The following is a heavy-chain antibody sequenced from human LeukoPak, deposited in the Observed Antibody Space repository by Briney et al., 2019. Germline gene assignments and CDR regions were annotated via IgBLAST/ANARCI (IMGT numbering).Heavy chain of an antibody. CDR1: GGSISSYY. D-gene: IGHD3-22*01. V-gene: IGHV4-59*01. J-gene: IGHJ4*02. CDR3: ARVAYDSSGYYPIDY. Sequence: SETLSLTCTVSGGSISSYYWSWIRQPPGKGLEWIGYIYYSGGTNYNPSLKSRVTISVDTSKNQFSLKLSSVTAADTAVYYCARVAYDSSGYYPIDYWGQGTLVTVSS. CDR2: IYYSGGT.